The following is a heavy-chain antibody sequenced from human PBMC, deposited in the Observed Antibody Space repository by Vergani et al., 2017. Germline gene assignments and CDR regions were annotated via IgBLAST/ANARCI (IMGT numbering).Heavy chain of an antibody. CDR2: IIPIFGTA. V-gene: IGHV1-69*01. D-gene: IGHD2-2*01. CDR1: GYTFTGYY. CDR3: ARDSRALSIVVVPAAHRMDV. J-gene: IGHJ6*02. Sequence: QVQLVQSGAEVKKPGASVKVSCKASGYTFTGYYMHWVRQAPGQGLEWMGWIIPIFGTANYAQKFQGRVTITADESTSTAYMELSSLRSEDTAVYYCARDSRALSIVVVPAAHRMDVWGQGTTVTVSS.